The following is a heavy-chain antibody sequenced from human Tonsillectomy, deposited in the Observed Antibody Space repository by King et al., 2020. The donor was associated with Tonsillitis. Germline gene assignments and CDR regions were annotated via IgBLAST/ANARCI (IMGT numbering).Heavy chain of an antibody. CDR3: SKDLRSAYSSPALAAY. CDR1: GFVFSSYC. D-gene: IGHD6-19*01. CDR2: IRYDGSNK. J-gene: IGHJ4*02. V-gene: IGHV3-30*02. Sequence: VQLVESGGGVVQRGGSLRLSCTTSGFVFSSYCMHWVRQAPGKGLEWVTFIRYDGSNKYYADSVKGRFTISRENSKKTLYLQMNSLRPEDTAVYYCSKDLRSAYSSPALAAYRGQGTLVTVSS.